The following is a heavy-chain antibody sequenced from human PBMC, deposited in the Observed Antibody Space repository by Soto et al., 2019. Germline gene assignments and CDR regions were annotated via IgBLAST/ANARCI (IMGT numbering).Heavy chain of an antibody. J-gene: IGHJ4*02. CDR2: FRAGGDDGTT. Sequence: GGSLRLACVASGFTFSSYSMSWVRQAPGKGLEWVSGFRAGGDDGTTYYADSVKGRFTISRDNSKNTLFLQMSSLRAEDTAIYYCAKKVNSGSGSQYFDYFGQGTLVTVSS. CDR3: AKKVNSGSGSQYFDY. D-gene: IGHD3-10*01. V-gene: IGHV3-23*01. CDR1: GFTFSSYS.